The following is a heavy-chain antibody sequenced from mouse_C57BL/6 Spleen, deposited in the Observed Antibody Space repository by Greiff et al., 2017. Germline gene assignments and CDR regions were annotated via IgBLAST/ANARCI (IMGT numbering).Heavy chain of an antibody. V-gene: IGHV5-4*01. Sequence: EVQLQESGGGLVKPGGSLKLSCAASGFTFSSYAMSWVRQTPEKRLEWVATISDGGSYTYYPDNVKGRFTISRDNAKNNLYLQMSHLKSEDTAMYYCARRGYYGSVFDYWGQGTTLTVSS. CDR1: GFTFSSYA. J-gene: IGHJ2*01. D-gene: IGHD1-1*01. CDR2: ISDGGSYT. CDR3: ARRGYYGSVFDY.